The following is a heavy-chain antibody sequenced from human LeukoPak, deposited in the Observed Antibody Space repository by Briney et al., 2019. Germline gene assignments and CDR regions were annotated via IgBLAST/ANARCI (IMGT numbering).Heavy chain of an antibody. V-gene: IGHV3-48*03. D-gene: IGHD1-1*01. CDR1: GFTFSSYE. CDR2: INSGGSTL. Sequence: GGSLRLSCAASGFTFSSYEMNWVRQAPGKGLEWVSYINSGGSTLYYADSVKGRFTISRDNAKNSLYLQMNSLRAEDTAVYYCARIHNLGILAHFDYWGQGTRVTVSS. CDR3: ARIHNLGILAHFDY. J-gene: IGHJ4*02.